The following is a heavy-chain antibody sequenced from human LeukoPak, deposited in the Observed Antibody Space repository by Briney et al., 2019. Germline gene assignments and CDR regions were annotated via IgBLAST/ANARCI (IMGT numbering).Heavy chain of an antibody. V-gene: IGHV3-30*02. J-gene: IGHJ3*02. Sequence: GGSLRLSCAASGFTLSSYSMNWVRQAPGKGLEWVAFIRYDGSNKYYADSVKGRFTISRDNAKNSLYLQMNSLRAEDTAVYYCARDWRGYCSSTSCYPDAFDIWGQGTMVTVSS. D-gene: IGHD2-2*01. CDR2: IRYDGSNK. CDR1: GFTLSSYS. CDR3: ARDWRGYCSSTSCYPDAFDI.